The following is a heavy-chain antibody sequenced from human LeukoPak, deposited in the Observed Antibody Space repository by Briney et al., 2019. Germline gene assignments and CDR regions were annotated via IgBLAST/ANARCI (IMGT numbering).Heavy chain of an antibody. J-gene: IGHJ4*02. Sequence: GGSLRLSCADSGFTFTKYWMHWVRQAPGKGLVWVSRINNYGNVTNYADSVKGRFTISRDNAKNTVYLQMNSLRAGDSAVYYCARGIYGNFDYWGQGSLVTVSS. CDR3: ARGIYGNFDY. CDR2: INNYGNVT. V-gene: IGHV3-74*01. D-gene: IGHD3-10*01. CDR1: GFTFTKYW.